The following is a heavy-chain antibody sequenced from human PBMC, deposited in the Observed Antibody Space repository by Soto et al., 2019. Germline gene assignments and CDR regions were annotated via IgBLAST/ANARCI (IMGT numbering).Heavy chain of an antibody. CDR1: GGTFSTYS. D-gene: IGHD3-22*01. CDR2: IIPIFGKA. V-gene: IGHV1-69*13. J-gene: IGHJ5*02. CDR3: ARGGNSYDSSGYPKNNWFDP. Sequence: GASVKVSCKASGGTFSTYSISWVRQAPGQGLERMGGIIPIFGKANYAQKFQGRVTITADESTSTAHMVLSSLRSEDTAVYYCARGGNSYDSSGYPKNNWFDPWGQGTLVTVSS.